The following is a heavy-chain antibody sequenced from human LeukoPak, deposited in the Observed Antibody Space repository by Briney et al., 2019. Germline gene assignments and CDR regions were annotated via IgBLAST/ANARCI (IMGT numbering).Heavy chain of an antibody. CDR2: INSDGSWT. V-gene: IGHV3-74*01. D-gene: IGHD2/OR15-2a*01. CDR3: VSFYETY. J-gene: IGHJ4*02. Sequence: GGSLRLSCEASGDYWMHWVRQVPGKGLAWVSHINSDGSWTSYADSVKGRFTISKDNAKNTVYLQMNSLRAEDTAVYYCVSFYETYWGRGTLVTVSS. CDR1: GDYW.